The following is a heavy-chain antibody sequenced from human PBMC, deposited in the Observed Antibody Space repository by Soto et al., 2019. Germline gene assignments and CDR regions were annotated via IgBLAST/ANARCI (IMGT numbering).Heavy chain of an antibody. CDR1: GYTFTSYG. D-gene: IGHD2-21*02. J-gene: IGHJ6*02. Sequence: QVQLVQSGGEVRKPGASVTVSCKASGYTFTSYGISWVRQAPGQGLEWMGWISGYNGKTNNAQKVQDRVTMTTDTPTSTVYLELRSLRFDDTAVYYCAREGDVPYYYYGMDVWGQGTTVTVSS. CDR2: ISGYNGKT. V-gene: IGHV1-18*01. CDR3: AREGDVPYYYYGMDV.